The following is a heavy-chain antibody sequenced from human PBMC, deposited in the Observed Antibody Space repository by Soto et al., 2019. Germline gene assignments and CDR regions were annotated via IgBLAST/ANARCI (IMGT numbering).Heavy chain of an antibody. V-gene: IGHV3-21*01. J-gene: IGHJ4*02. CDR2: ISSSSSYI. CDR1: GFTFSSYN. Sequence: GGSLRLSCAASGFTFSSYNMNWVRQAPGKGLEWVSSISSSSSYIYYADSVKGRFTISRDNAKNSLYLQMNSLRAEDTAVYYCARDGSYDSSGYYFDYWGQGTLVTVSS. D-gene: IGHD3-22*01. CDR3: ARDGSYDSSGYYFDY.